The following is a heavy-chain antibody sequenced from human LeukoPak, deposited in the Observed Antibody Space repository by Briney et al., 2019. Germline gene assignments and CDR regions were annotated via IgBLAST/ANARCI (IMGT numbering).Heavy chain of an antibody. Sequence: GESLKISCKASGYSFTTYWIGWVRQMPGKGLEWMGIIYPGDSDTRYSPSFQGQVTISADKSISTAYLQWSSLKASDTAMYYCARAYYYDSSGSDAFDIWGQGTMVTVSS. D-gene: IGHD3-22*01. J-gene: IGHJ3*02. CDR3: ARAYYYDSSGSDAFDI. V-gene: IGHV5-51*01. CDR2: IYPGDSDT. CDR1: GYSFTTYW.